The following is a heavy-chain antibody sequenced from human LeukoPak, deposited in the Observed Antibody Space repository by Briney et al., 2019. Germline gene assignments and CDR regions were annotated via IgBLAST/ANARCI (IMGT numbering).Heavy chain of an antibody. CDR2: IYYSGST. J-gene: IGHJ4*02. D-gene: IGHD3-22*01. CDR3: ARVYRYYYDSSGYYLFDY. V-gene: IGHV4-59*08. Sequence: SETLSLTCTVSGGSIISYYWSWIRQPPGKGLEGIGYIYYSGSTYYNPSLKSRVTISVDTSKNQFSLKLSSVTAADTAVYYCARVYRYYYDSSGYYLFDYWGQGTLVTVSS. CDR1: GGSIISYY.